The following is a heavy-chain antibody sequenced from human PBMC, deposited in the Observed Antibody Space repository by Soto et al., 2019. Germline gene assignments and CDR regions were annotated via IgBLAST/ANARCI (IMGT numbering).Heavy chain of an antibody. J-gene: IGHJ1*01. Sequence: QVQVVQCGAEVKEPGSSVKVSCKASGGTFSSYAISWVRQAPGQGLEWVGGIIPVFGTANYAQMFQGRVTITADESTRTAYMDLNSLRSEDTAVYYCVRDSLSTTRSKITEAQDWGQGTLVTVSS. D-gene: IGHD1-1*01. CDR1: GGTFSSYA. CDR2: IIPVFGTA. CDR3: VRDSLSTTRSKITEAQD. V-gene: IGHV1-69*01.